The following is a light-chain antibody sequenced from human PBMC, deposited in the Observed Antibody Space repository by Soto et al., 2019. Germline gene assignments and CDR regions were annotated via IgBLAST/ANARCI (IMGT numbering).Light chain of an antibody. CDR3: QQYCTSPPIT. CDR1: PSISSSY. J-gene: IGKJ5*01. Sequence: EIGLTQSPCTLSLSPGQRATLSCRASPSISSSYLAWYQQKPGQAPRLLISGAASRATGIPARFSGSGSGTDFTLTISRLEPEDFAVYYCQQYCTSPPITFGQGTRLEIK. V-gene: IGKV3-20*01. CDR2: GAA.